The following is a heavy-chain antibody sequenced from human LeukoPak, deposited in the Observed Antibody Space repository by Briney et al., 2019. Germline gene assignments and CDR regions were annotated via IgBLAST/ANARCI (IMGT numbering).Heavy chain of an antibody. CDR2: VNGGNGNT. J-gene: IGHJ4*02. CDR3: ARSPITIFGVVIIYFDY. D-gene: IGHD3-3*01. V-gene: IGHV1-3*01. CDR1: GYTFSRYA. Sequence: ASVKVSCKASGYTFSRYAVHWVRQAPGQRLEWMGWVNGGNGNTKYSQKFQGRVTITRDTSASTAYMELSSLRSEDTAVYYCARSPITIFGVVIIYFDYWGQGTLVTVSS.